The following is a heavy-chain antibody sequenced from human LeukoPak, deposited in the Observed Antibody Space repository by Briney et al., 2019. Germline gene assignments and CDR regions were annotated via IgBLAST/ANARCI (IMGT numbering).Heavy chain of an antibody. Sequence: PGGSLRLSCAASGFTFSSYSMNWVRQAPGKGLEWVSSISSSSSYIYYADSVKGRFTISRDNAKNSLYLQMNSLRAEDTAVYYCARGGTLWFGELLFYYWGQGTLVTVSS. CDR3: ARGGTLWFGELLFYY. D-gene: IGHD3-10*01. J-gene: IGHJ4*02. CDR1: GFTFSSYS. CDR2: ISSSSSYI. V-gene: IGHV3-21*01.